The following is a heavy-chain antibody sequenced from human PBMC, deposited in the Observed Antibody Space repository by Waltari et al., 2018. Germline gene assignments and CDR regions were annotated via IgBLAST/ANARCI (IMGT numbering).Heavy chain of an antibody. Sequence: EVQLVESGGGWVKPGGSLRLPCAASGFTFSKAWMSWVRQAPGKGLEWVGRIKSKTDGETTDYAAPVKGRFTISRDDSKNTLYLQMNSLKTADTAVYYCTTRYDFWSGFPFDYWGQGTLVTVSS. V-gene: IGHV3-15*01. CDR2: IKSKTDGETT. CDR3: TTRYDFWSGFPFDY. CDR1: GFTFSKAW. J-gene: IGHJ4*02. D-gene: IGHD3-3*01.